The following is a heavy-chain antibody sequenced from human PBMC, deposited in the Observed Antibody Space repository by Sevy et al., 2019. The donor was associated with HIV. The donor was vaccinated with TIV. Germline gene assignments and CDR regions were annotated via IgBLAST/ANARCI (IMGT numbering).Heavy chain of an antibody. J-gene: IGHJ3*02. CDR1: GFSLSTSGVG. D-gene: IGHD6-13*01. CDR2: IYWDDDK. Sequence: SGPTLVKPTQTLTLTCTFSGFSLSTSGVGVGWIRQPPGKALEWLALIYWDDDKRYSPSLKSRLTITKETSKNQVVLTMTNMDPVDTATYYCAHRGSSSWYHGGAFDIWGQGTMVTVSS. CDR3: AHRGSSSWYHGGAFDI. V-gene: IGHV2-5*02.